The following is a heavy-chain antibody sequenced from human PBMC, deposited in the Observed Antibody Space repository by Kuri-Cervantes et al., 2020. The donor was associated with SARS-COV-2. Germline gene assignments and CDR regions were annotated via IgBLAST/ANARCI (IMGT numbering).Heavy chain of an antibody. CDR1: GFTFSSYA. Sequence: GGSLRLSCAASGFTFSSYAMSWVRQAPGKGLEWVSAISGSGGSTYYADSVKGRFTISRDNSKNTLYLQMNSLRAEDTAVYYCARGSGHDFWSGYLNYYYYYMDVWGKGTTVTVSS. J-gene: IGHJ6*03. D-gene: IGHD3-3*01. CDR3: ARGSGHDFWSGYLNYYYYYMDV. V-gene: IGHV3-23*01. CDR2: ISGSGGST.